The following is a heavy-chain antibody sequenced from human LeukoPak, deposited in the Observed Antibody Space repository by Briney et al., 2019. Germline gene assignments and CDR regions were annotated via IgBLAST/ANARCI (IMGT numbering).Heavy chain of an antibody. CDR2: IYYSGTT. CDR1: DGSISSYY. V-gene: IGHV4-59*04. D-gene: IGHD1-26*01. CDR3: ARPKVGATRGFDY. Sequence: PSETLSLTCTVSDGSISSYYWSWIRQPPGKGLEWIGSIYYSGTTYYNPSLKSRVTISVDTSKNQFSLTLTSLTAADTAVYYCARPKVGATRGFDYWGQGTLVTVSS. J-gene: IGHJ4*02.